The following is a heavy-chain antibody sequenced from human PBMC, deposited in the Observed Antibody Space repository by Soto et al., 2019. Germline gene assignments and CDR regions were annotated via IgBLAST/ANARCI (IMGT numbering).Heavy chain of an antibody. V-gene: IGHV3-30*18. D-gene: IGHD2-15*01. CDR3: AKDPRSCSGGSCQHYYYYYYMDV. CDR2: ISYDGSNK. J-gene: IGHJ6*03. Sequence: GGSLRLSCAASGFTFSSYGMHWVRQAPGKGLEWVAAISYDGSNKNYADSVKGRFTISRDNSKNTLYLQMNSLRAEDTAVYYCAKDPRSCSGGSCQHYYYYYYMDVWGKGTTVTVSS. CDR1: GFTFSSYG.